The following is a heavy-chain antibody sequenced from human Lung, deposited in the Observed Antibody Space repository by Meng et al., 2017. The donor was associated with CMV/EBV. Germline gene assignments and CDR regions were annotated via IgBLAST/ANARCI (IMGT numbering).Heavy chain of an antibody. D-gene: IGHD3-10*01. CDR2: IPHRGSS. Sequence: VQLREPGRALVKPSETLSLTCDVSGDSITNHNWWAWVRQPPGKGLEWIGEIPHRGSSAYHPSLKSRVSMSIDKSKNQFSLKLTSVTAADTAVYHCLRRSGGSVWGQGTLVTVSS. J-gene: IGHJ1*01. CDR1: GDSITNHNW. V-gene: IGHV4-4*02. CDR3: LRRSGGSV.